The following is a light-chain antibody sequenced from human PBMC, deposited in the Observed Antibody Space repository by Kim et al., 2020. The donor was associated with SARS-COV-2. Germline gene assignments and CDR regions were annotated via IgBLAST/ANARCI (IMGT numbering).Light chain of an antibody. CDR1: QSFDTW. Sequence: ASIGDRVLLTCRASQSFDTWLAWYQQKPGKAPKLLIYDASTWESGVPSRFSGRGSGTEFTLTISSLQPDDFATYYCQQYAGYIPTFGQGTKVDIK. CDR3: QQYAGYIPT. J-gene: IGKJ1*01. V-gene: IGKV1-5*01. CDR2: DAS.